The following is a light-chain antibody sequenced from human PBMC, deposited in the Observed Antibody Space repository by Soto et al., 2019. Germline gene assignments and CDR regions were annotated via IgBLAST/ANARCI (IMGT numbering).Light chain of an antibody. V-gene: IGKV3-15*01. CDR1: QSVSSN. CDR3: QQYNNWPQT. Sequence: EIGMTQSPSTLSVSTGERATLSCTASQSVSSNLAWYQQKPGQAPRLLIYGASTRATGIPAGFSGSGSGTEFTLTISSLQSEDFAVYYCQQYNNWPQTFGQGTKVDIK. J-gene: IGKJ1*01. CDR2: GAS.